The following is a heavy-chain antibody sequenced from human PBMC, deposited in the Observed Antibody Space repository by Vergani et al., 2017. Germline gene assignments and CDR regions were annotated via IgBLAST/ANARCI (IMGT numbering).Heavy chain of an antibody. D-gene: IGHD2-2*01. V-gene: IGHV4-59*12. CDR3: ARYNPVIVVVPAATAFDY. CDR1: GGSISSYY. CDR2: IYYSGST. Sequence: QVQLQESGPGLVKPSETLSLTCTVSGGSISSYYWSWIRQPPGKGLEWIGYIYYSGSTNYNPSLKSRVTISVDTSKNQFSLKLSSVTAADTAVYYCARYNPVIVVVPAATAFDYWGQGTLVTVSS. J-gene: IGHJ4*02.